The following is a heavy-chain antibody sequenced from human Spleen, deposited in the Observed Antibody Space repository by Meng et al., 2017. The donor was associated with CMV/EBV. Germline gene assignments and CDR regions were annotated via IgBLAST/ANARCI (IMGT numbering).Heavy chain of an antibody. CDR3: ARPVRPLSTTGGMDV. D-gene: IGHD1-14*01. V-gene: IGHV1-69*10. Sequence: SVKVSCKASGGTFSSYAISWVRQAPGQGLEWMGGIIPILGIANYAQRFQGRVTMTRDTSTNTVYMELSSLRSEDTAVYYCARPVRPLSTTGGMDVWGPGTTVTVSS. J-gene: IGHJ6*02. CDR1: GGTFSSYA. CDR2: IIPILGIA.